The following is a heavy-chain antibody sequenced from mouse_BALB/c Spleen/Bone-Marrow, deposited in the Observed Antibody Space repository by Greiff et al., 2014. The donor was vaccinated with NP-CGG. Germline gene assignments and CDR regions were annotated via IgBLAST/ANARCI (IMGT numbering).Heavy chain of an antibody. CDR2: IDPANGNT. CDR1: GFNIKDTY. V-gene: IGHV14-3*02. D-gene: IGHD1-3*01. J-gene: IGHJ1*01. CDR3: ARQEFAIYWYFDV. Sequence: VQLQQSGAELVKPGASVKLSCSASGFNIKDTYMHWVKQRPEQGLEWIGRIDPANGNTKYDPKFQDKATITADKSSNTVDLQLSSLTFEDTAVYYCARQEFAIYWYFDVWGAGTTVTVSS.